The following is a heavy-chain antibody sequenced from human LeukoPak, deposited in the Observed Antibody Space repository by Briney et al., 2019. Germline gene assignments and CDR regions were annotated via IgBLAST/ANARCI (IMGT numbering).Heavy chain of an antibody. J-gene: IGHJ6*04. CDR1: GFTFSSFA. CDR2: ISGYGDTT. Sequence: GGSLRLSCSASGFTFSSFAMNWVRQAPGKGLEWVSIISGYGDTTYYTDSVKGRFTISRDNAKNSLYLQMNSLRAEDTAVYYCAELGITMIGGVWGKGTTVTVSS. V-gene: IGHV3-23*01. D-gene: IGHD3-10*02. CDR3: AELGITMIGGV.